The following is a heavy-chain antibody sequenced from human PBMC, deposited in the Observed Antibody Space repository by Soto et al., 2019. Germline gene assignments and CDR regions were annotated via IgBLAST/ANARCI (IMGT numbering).Heavy chain of an antibody. J-gene: IGHJ4*02. CDR2: ITGSGDSA. Sequence: EVQLLESGGGLVQTGVSLRLSCAASGFTFRSYAMSWVRQAPGKGLEWVAAITGSGDSAYYADSVKGRFTISRANSKNTLCVEMNSLRPVDTAVYYCTKDYGAVVDFWGQGTLITVSS. CDR1: GFTFRSYA. CDR3: TKDYGAVVDF. D-gene: IGHD6-19*01. V-gene: IGHV3-23*01.